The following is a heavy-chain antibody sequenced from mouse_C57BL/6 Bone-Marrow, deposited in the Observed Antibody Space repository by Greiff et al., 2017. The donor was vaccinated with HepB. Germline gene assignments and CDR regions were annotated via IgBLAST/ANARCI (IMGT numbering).Heavy chain of an antibody. J-gene: IGHJ3*01. Sequence: EVKLMESGPVLVKPGASVKMSCKASGYTFTDYYMNWVKQSHGKSLEWIGVINPYNGGTSYNQKFKGKATLTVDKSSSTAYMELNSLTSEDSAVYYCASNPIYYYGSSLWFAYWGQGTLVTVSA. V-gene: IGHV1-19*01. CDR3: ASNPIYYYGSSLWFAY. D-gene: IGHD1-1*01. CDR1: GYTFTDYY. CDR2: INPYNGGT.